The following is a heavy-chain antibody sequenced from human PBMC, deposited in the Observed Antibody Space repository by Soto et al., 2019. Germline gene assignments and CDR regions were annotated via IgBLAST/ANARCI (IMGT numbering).Heavy chain of an antibody. J-gene: IGHJ2*01. CDR3: TRAQVAGTRYFEL. Sequence: EVQLVESGGGLVKPGGSLRLSCAASGFTFSSYSMNWVRQAPGKGLEGGSSISSSSSYIYYADSAQGRFTISRDNAKNSLYLQMNSLRAEDTAVDYCTRAQVAGTRYFELWCSCTLVTVSS. V-gene: IGHV3-21*01. CDR2: ISSSSSYI. D-gene: IGHD6-19*01. CDR1: GFTFSSYS.